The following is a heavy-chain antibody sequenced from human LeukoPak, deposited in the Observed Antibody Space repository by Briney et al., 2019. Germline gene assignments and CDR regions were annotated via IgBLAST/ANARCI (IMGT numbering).Heavy chain of an antibody. CDR2: IKEDGSEK. CDR3: VRSGGY. CDR1: GFTFSNYW. Sequence: GGSLRLSCASSGFTFSNYWMNWVRQAPGKGLEWVANIKEDGSEKYYVDSVKGRFTISRDDAKNSLCLQMNSLRAEDTAIYYCVRSGGYWGQGTLVTVSS. V-gene: IGHV3-7*05. D-gene: IGHD1-26*01. J-gene: IGHJ4*02.